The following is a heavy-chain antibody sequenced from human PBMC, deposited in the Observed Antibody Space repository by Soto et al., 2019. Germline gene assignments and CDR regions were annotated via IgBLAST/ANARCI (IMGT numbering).Heavy chain of an antibody. D-gene: IGHD3-10*01. CDR2: VNPILSMS. V-gene: IGHV1-69*04. J-gene: IGHJ4*02. Sequence: QVQLVQSGAEVKRPGSSVKVSCKASGDTFSFYSINWVRQAPGLGLEWMGRVNPILSMSNYAQRFQGRVTMTAAKSTSTANMELSGLRSEDTAMYYCATSYGSGYRAFDYWGQGALVTVSS. CDR3: ATSYGSGYRAFDY. CDR1: GDTFSFYS.